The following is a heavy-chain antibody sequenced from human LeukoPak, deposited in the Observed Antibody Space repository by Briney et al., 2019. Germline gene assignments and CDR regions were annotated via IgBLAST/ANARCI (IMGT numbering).Heavy chain of an antibody. V-gene: IGHV4-59*01. D-gene: IGHD6-13*01. J-gene: IGHJ4*02. Sequence: SSETLSLTCTVSGGSISSYYWSWIRQPPGKGLEWIGYIYYSGSTNYNPSLKSRVTISVDTSKNQFSLKLSSMTAADTAVYYCARALGYSSSWYGSYYFDYWGQGTLVTVSS. CDR1: GGSISSYY. CDR3: ARALGYSSSWYGSYYFDY. CDR2: IYYSGST.